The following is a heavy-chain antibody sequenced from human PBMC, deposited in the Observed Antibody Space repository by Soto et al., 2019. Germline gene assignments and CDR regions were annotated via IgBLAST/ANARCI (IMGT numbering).Heavy chain of an antibody. V-gene: IGHV2-70*04. D-gene: IGHD5-18*01. Sequence: SGPTLVNPTQTLTLTCTFSGFSLSTSGMRVSWIRQPPGKALEWLARIDWDDDKFYSTSLKTRLTISKDTSKNQVVLTMTNMDPVDTVTYYCARMDGYSYGYNYWGQGTLVTVSS. CDR1: GFSLSTSGMR. CDR3: ARMDGYSYGYNY. J-gene: IGHJ4*02. CDR2: IDWDDDK.